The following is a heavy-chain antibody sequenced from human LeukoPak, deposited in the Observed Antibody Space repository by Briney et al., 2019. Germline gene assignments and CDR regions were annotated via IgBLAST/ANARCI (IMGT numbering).Heavy chain of an antibody. CDR1: GFTFSSYE. Sequence: GGSLRLSCAASGFTFSSYEMNWVRQAPGKGLEWVSYISSSGSTIYYADSVKGRFTISRDNAKNSLYLQMNSLRAEDTAVYYCARAGSSPTNYAFDIWGQGTMVTVSS. D-gene: IGHD6-13*01. V-gene: IGHV3-48*03. J-gene: IGHJ3*02. CDR2: ISSSGSTI. CDR3: ARAGSSPTNYAFDI.